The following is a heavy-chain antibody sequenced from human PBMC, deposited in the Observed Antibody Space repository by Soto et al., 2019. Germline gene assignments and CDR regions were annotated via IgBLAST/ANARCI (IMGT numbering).Heavy chain of an antibody. Sequence: QVQLVQSGAEVKKPGASVKVSCKASGYTFTTYAITWVRQAPGQGLEWMGWISAYNGNTNYAQNLQGRVTMTTDTSTSTAYVELSSLRSGDTAVYYFARLLYFRTGSCPRNYYLGQGTLVTVS. CDR1: GYTFTTYA. CDR2: ISAYNGNT. J-gene: IGHJ4*02. V-gene: IGHV1-18*01. CDR3: ARLLYFRTGSCPRNYY. D-gene: IGHD2-15*01.